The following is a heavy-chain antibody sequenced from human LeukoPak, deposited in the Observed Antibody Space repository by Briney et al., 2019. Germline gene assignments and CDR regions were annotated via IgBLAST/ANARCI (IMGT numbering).Heavy chain of an antibody. CDR2: IIPIFGTA. CDR1: GGTFSSYA. J-gene: IGHJ4*02. CDR3: ARWAYYYDSSGYYYDY. V-gene: IGHV1-69*01. Sequence: SVKVSCKASGGTFSSYAISWVRQAPEQGLEWMGGIIPIFGTANYAQKFQGRVTITADESTSTAYMELSSLRSEDTAVYYCARWAYYYDSSGYYYDYWGQGTLVTVSS. D-gene: IGHD3-22*01.